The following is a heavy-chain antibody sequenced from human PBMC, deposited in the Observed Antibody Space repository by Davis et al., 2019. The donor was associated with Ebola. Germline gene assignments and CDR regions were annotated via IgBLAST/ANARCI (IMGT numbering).Heavy chain of an antibody. CDR3: AREHSNYEDWFDP. CDR1: GGSISSYY. J-gene: IGHJ5*02. D-gene: IGHD4-11*01. CDR2: IYYSGST. V-gene: IGHV4-59*01. Sequence: PSETLSLTCTVSGGSISSYYWSWIRQPPGKGLEWIGYIYYSGSTNYNPSLKSRVTISVDTSKNQFSLKLSSVTAADTAVYYCAREHSNYEDWFDPWGQGTLVTVSS.